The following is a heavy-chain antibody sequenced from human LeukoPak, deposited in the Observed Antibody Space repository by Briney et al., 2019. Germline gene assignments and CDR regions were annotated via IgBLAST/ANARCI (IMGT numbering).Heavy chain of an antibody. CDR3: ARVVGAAMRGEGWFDP. J-gene: IGHJ5*02. CDR2: ISAYNGNT. V-gene: IGHV1-18*01. D-gene: IGHD2-2*01. Sequence: ASVKVSCKASGYTFTSYGISWVRQAPGQGLEWMGWISAYNGNTNYAQKLQGRVTMTTDTSTSTAYMELRSLRSDDTAVYYCARVVGAAMRGEGWFDPWGQGTLVTVSS. CDR1: GYTFTSYG.